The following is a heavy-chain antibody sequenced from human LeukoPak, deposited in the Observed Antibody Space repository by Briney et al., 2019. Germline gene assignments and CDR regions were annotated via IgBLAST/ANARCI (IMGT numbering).Heavy chain of an antibody. CDR2: ISYSGRT. CDR3: ARVTGTTGTTDWYFDL. V-gene: IGHV4-39*07. CDR1: GDSISGSSYY. D-gene: IGHD1-1*01. J-gene: IGHJ2*01. Sequence: PSETLSLTCTVSGDSISGSSYYWTWVRQPPGKGLEWVASISYSGRTYYKPSLKSRVTISVDTSKNQFSLKLSSVTAADTAVYYCARVTGTTGTTDWYFDLWGRGTLVTVSS.